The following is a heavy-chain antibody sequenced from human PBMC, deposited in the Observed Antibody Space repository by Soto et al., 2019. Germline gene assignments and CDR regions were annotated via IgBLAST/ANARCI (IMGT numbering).Heavy chain of an antibody. D-gene: IGHD5-18*01. V-gene: IGHV3-13*01. CDR2: IGTAGDT. CDR3: ARGLVDTAMVTDFSFGY. J-gene: IGHJ4*02. CDR1: GFTFSSYD. Sequence: PGGSLRLSCAASGFTFSSYDMHWVRQATGKGLEWVSAIGTAGDTYYPGSVKGRFTISRENAKNSLYLQMNSLRAGDTAVYYCARGLVDTAMVTDFSFGYWGQGTLVTVSS.